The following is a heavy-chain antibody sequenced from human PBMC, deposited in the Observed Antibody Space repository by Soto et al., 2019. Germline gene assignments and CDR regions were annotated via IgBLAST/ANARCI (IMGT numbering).Heavy chain of an antibody. J-gene: IGHJ3*01. CDR1: GGSISSSSYF. CDR2: IYYSGST. V-gene: IGHV4-39*07. Sequence: PSETLSLTCSVSGGSISSSSYFWGWIRQPPGKGLEWIGSIYYSGSTNYNSSLKSRVTISVDTSKNQFSLKLSSVTAADTAVYYFARLYPYYDILTGSQIYGFDFWGQGTMVTVSS. CDR3: ARLYPYYDILTGSQIYGFDF. D-gene: IGHD3-9*01.